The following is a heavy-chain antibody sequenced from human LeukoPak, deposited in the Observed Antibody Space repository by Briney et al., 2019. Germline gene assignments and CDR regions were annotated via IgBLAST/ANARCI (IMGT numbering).Heavy chain of an antibody. D-gene: IGHD2/OR15-2a*01. V-gene: IGHV3-74*01. Sequence: PGGSLRLSCAASGNYWMHWVRRAPGKGLVWVSHVNSDGSWTSYADSVKGRFTISKDNAKNTVYLQMNSLRAEDTAVYYCVSFYGTYWGRGTLVTVSS. J-gene: IGHJ4*02. CDR3: VSFYGTY. CDR2: VNSDGSWT. CDR1: GNYW.